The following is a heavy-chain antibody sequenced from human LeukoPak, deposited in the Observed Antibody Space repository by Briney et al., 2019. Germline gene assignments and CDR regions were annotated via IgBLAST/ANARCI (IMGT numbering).Heavy chain of an antibody. D-gene: IGHD5-18*01. CDR2: INHSGST. CDR1: GGSFSGYY. V-gene: IGHV4-34*01. Sequence: PSETLSLTCAVYGGSFSGYYWSWIRQPPGKGLEWIGEINHSGSTNYNPSLKSRVTISVDTSKNQFSLKLSSVTAADTAVYYCARGYVDTAMVGGSYYYYMDVWGKGTTVTISS. CDR3: ARGYVDTAMVGGSYYYYMDV. J-gene: IGHJ6*03.